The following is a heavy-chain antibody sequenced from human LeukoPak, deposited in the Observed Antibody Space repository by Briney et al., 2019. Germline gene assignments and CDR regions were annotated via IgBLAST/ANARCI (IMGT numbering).Heavy chain of an antibody. CDR2: IYTSGST. CDR1: GGSISSGSYY. V-gene: IGHV4-61*02. CDR3: ARVGDLGAFDI. D-gene: IGHD3-3*01. J-gene: IGHJ3*02. Sequence: PSQTLSLTCTVSGGSISSGSYYWSWIRQPAGKGLEWIGRIYTSGSTNYNPSLKSRVTISVDTSKNQFSLKLSSVTAADTAVYYCARVGDLGAFDIWGQGTMVTLSS.